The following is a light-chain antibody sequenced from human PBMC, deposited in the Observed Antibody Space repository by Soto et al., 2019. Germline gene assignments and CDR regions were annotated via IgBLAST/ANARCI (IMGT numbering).Light chain of an antibody. CDR2: GAT. CDR1: QSISSNY. Sequence: EIVLMQSPGTLSLSPGERATLSCRASQSISSNYLAWYQQKPGQANRLLIYGATFRASGITDRFSGSGSGTDFTLTISRLEPEDFAVYYCQQYGRSPPEFTFGPGTKVDIK. V-gene: IGKV3-20*01. CDR3: QQYGRSPPEFT. J-gene: IGKJ3*01.